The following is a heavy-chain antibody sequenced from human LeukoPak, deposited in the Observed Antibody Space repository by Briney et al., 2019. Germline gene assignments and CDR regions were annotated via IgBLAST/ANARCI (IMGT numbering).Heavy chain of an antibody. J-gene: IGHJ4*02. CDR2: ISAYNGNT. V-gene: IGHV1-18*04. CDR1: GYTFTSYG. D-gene: IGHD2-2*01. CDR3: ARPIGYCSSTSCRLYFDY. Sequence: ASVKVSCKASGYTFTSYGISWVRQAPGQGLEWMGWISAYNGNTNYAQKLQGRVTMTTDTSTSPAYMELRSLRSDDTAVYYCARPIGYCSSTSCRLYFDYWGQGTLVTVPS.